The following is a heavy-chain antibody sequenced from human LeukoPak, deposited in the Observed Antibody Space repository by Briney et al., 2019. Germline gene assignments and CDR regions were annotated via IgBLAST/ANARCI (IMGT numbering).Heavy chain of an antibody. CDR1: GFTFDDNA. CDR3: AREPDGYYYYGMDV. V-gene: IGHV3-9*01. D-gene: IGHD2-8*01. Sequence: GGSLRLSCAASGFTFDDNAMHWVRQAPGKGLEWVSGISWNSGSTSYADSVKGRFTISRDNAKNTLYLQMNSLRAEDTAVYYCAREPDGYYYYGMDVWGQGTTVTVSS. CDR2: ISWNSGST. J-gene: IGHJ6*02.